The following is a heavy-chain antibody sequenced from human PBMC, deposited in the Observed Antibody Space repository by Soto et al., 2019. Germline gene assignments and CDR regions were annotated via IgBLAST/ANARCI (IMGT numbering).Heavy chain of an antibody. Sequence: GGSLRLSCAASGFTFSSYGLHWVRQAPGKGLEWVALISYDGSNKYYADSVKGRFTISRDNSKDTLYLQINSLRAEDTAVYYCAKERVVARYYFAYWGQGTLVTV. V-gene: IGHV3-30*18. J-gene: IGHJ4*02. CDR1: GFTFSSYG. D-gene: IGHD2-15*01. CDR3: AKERVVARYYFAY. CDR2: ISYDGSNK.